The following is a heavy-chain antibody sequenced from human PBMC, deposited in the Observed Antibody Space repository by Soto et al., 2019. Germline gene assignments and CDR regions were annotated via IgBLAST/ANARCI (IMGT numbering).Heavy chain of an antibody. J-gene: IGHJ6*02. CDR3: ARAKDSGGYYYYGMDV. D-gene: IGHD1-26*01. V-gene: IGHV1-46*01. CDR1: GYTFTSYY. CDR2: INPSGGST. Sequence: ASVKVSCKASGYTFTSYYIHWVRQAPGQGLEWMGIINPSGGSTSYAQKFQGRVTMTRDTSTSTVYMELSSLRSEDTAVYYCARAKDSGGYYYYGMDVWGQGTTVTVSS.